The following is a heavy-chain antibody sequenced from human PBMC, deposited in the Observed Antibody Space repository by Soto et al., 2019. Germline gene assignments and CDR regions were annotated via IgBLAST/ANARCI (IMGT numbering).Heavy chain of an antibody. CDR1: GFTFSTSQ. D-gene: IGHD3-10*01. Sequence: GGSLRLSCAASGFTFSTSQMNWVRQAPGKGLEWLSYISSSGSSRYYADSVKGRFTIARDNAKKSLYLQMNSLRVEDTAVYYCAREGSSDAYDIWGQGTKVTVSS. V-gene: IGHV3-48*03. CDR2: ISSSGSSR. CDR3: AREGSSDAYDI. J-gene: IGHJ3*02.